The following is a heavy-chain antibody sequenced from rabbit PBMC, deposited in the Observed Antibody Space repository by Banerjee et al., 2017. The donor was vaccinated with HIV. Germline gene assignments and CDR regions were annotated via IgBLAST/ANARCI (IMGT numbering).Heavy chain of an antibody. CDR1: GFSFSSNYW. J-gene: IGHJ4*01. V-gene: IGHV1S40*01. CDR3: AREHNYADYGDFNL. D-gene: IGHD2-1*01. CDR2: IDAGSGGKT. Sequence: QSLEESGGDLVKPGASLTLTCTASGFSFSSNYWICWVRQAPGKGLEWISCIDAGSGGKTYYATWAKGRFTISKTSSTTVTLQMTSLTAADTATYFCAREHNYADYGDFNLWGQGTLVTVS.